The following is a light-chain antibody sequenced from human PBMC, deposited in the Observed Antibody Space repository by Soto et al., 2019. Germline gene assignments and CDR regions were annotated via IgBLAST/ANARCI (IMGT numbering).Light chain of an antibody. Sequence: DIQLTQSPSFLSASVGDRVTITCRASQGISYYLAWYQQKPGKAPKLLIYATSTLQTGVPSRFSGSGSGTEFTLTISSLQPEDFATYYCQQLNSYPSLTFGGGTKVEIK. CDR1: QGISYY. J-gene: IGKJ4*01. CDR3: QQLNSYPSLT. V-gene: IGKV1-9*01. CDR2: ATS.